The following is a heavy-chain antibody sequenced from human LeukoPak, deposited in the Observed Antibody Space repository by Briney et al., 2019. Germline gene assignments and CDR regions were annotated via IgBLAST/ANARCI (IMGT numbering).Heavy chain of an antibody. CDR3: ARDSIAAAGNYYYYYYYMDV. V-gene: IGHV1-69*13. D-gene: IGHD6-13*01. CDR2: IIPIFGTA. J-gene: IGHJ6*03. CDR1: GYTFTSYG. Sequence: GASVKVSCKASGYTFTSYGISWVRQAPGQGLEWMGGIIPIFGTANYAQKFQGRVTITADESTSTAYMELSSLRSEDTAVYYCARDSIAAAGNYYYYYYYMDVWGKGTTVTISS.